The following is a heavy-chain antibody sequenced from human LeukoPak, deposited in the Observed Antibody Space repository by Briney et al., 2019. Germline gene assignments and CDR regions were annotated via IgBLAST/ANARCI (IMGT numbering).Heavy chain of an antibody. CDR1: GGTFSSYT. CDR3: ARDSSGWYT. CDR2: IIPILGIA. J-gene: IGHJ5*02. D-gene: IGHD6-19*01. Sequence: SVKLCCKSAGGTFSSYTISWVRQAPGQGLEWMWIIIPILGIANYAQKFHGRVTITAEKPTSTAYMELSSLRSEDTAVYYCARDSSGWYTWGQGTLVTVSS. V-gene: IGHV1-69*04.